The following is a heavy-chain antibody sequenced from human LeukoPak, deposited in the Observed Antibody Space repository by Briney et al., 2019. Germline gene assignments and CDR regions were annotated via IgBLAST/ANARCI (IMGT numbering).Heavy chain of an antibody. J-gene: IGHJ4*02. CDR3: ARGFYVISHFDY. Sequence: GGSLRLSCAASGFTFSSYAMSWVRQAPGKGLEGVSAISGSGGSTYYADSVKGRFTISRDNSKNTLYLQMNSLRAEDTAVYYRARGFYVISHFDYWGQGTLVTVSS. V-gene: IGHV3-23*01. D-gene: IGHD3-9*01. CDR1: GFTFSSYA. CDR2: ISGSGGST.